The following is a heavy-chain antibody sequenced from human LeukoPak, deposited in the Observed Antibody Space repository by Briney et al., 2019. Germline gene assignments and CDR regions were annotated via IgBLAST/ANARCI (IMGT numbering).Heavy chain of an antibody. CDR2: INPNSGGT. Sequence: ASVKVSCKASGYTFTGYYMHWVRQAPGQGLEWMGWINPNSGGTNYAQKFQGRVTMTRDTSISTAYMELSRLRSDDTAVYYCARRWSGENLFDYWGPGTLVTVSS. V-gene: IGHV1-2*02. J-gene: IGHJ4*02. D-gene: IGHD3-10*01. CDR1: GYTFTGYY. CDR3: ARRWSGENLFDY.